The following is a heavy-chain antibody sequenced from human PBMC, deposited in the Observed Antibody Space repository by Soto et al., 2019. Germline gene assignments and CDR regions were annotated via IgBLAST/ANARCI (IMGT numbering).Heavy chain of an antibody. Sequence: GASVKVSCKASEYTFTSYDINWVRQAPGQGLEWLGWMNPTSGNTGYAQKFQGRVTMTRNTSISTAYMELSSLRSEDTAVYYCASPIYKTGAIYPYWGQGTLVTVSS. CDR3: ASPIYKTGAIYPY. D-gene: IGHD7-27*01. V-gene: IGHV1-8*01. CDR2: MNPTSGNT. CDR1: EYTFTSYD. J-gene: IGHJ4*02.